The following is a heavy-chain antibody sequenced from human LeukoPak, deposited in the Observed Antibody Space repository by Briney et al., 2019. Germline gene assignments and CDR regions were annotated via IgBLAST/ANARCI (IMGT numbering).Heavy chain of an antibody. CDR2: VSTTGGST. CDR3: ARRGIV. V-gene: IGHV3-23*01. Sequence: GGSLRLSCGASSFTFSSYVMSWVRQAPGKGLEWVSTVSTTGGSTYYADSVKGRFTISRDNSKNTLFLQMNGLRADDTATYYCARRGIVWGQGTLVTVSS. CDR1: SFTFSSYV. D-gene: IGHD3-16*01. J-gene: IGHJ4*02.